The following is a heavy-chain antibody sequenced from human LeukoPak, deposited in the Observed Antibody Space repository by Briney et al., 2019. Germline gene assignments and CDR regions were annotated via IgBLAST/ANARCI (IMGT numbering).Heavy chain of an antibody. D-gene: IGHD1-26*01. CDR1: GFTFSSYS. J-gene: IGHJ4*02. Sequence: GGYLRLSCAASGFTFSSYSMNWVRQAPGKGLEWVSSISSSSSYIYYADSVKGRFTISRDNAKNSLYLQMNSLRAEDTAVYYCARGVGATGDYWGQGTLVTVSS. CDR2: ISSSSSYI. CDR3: ARGVGATGDY. V-gene: IGHV3-21*01.